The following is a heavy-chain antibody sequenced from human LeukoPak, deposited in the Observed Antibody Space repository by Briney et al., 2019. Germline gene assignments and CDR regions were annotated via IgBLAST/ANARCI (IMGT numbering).Heavy chain of an antibody. Sequence: SETLSLTCTVSGGSISSSSYYWGWVRQPPGRGLEWLGSIYYSGGTNYNPSLKSRVTISVDTSKNQFSLKLSSVTAADTAVYYCARDYYDFWSGYYTGPRNNWFDPWGQGTLVTVSS. CDR1: GGSISSSSYY. CDR2: IYYSGGT. D-gene: IGHD3-3*01. CDR3: ARDYYDFWSGYYTGPRNNWFDP. V-gene: IGHV4-39*07. J-gene: IGHJ5*02.